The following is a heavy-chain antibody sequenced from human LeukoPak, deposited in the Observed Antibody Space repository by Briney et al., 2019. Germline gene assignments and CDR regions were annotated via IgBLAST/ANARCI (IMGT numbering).Heavy chain of an antibody. CDR2: IYTSGST. CDR1: GGPISSYY. J-gene: IGHJ3*02. V-gene: IGHV4-4*07. D-gene: IGHD3-10*01. Sequence: SETLSLTCTVSGGPISSYYWSWIRQPAGKGLEWIGRIYTSGSTNYNPSLKSRVTMSVDTSKNQFSLKLSSVTAADTAVYYCARGSWFGESYDAFDIWGQGTMVTVSS. CDR3: ARGSWFGESYDAFDI.